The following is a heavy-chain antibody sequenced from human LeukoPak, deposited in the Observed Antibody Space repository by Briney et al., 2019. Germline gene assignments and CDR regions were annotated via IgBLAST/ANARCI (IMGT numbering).Heavy chain of an antibody. CDR1: GFTVSSNY. CDR2: IGWNRGSI. J-gene: IGHJ4*02. CDR3: AKDVGVAGTS. Sequence: GGSLRRSCAASGFTVSSNYMSWGRQAPGKGLEWVSGIGWNRGSIGYADSVKGRFTISRDNAKNSLYLQMNSLRAEDTAFYYGAKDVGVAGTSWGQGTLVTVSS. D-gene: IGHD6-19*01. V-gene: IGHV3-9*01.